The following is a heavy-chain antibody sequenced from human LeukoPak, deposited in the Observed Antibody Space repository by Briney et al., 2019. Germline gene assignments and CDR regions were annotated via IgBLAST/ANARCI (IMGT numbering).Heavy chain of an antibody. CDR1: GSSISTYH. CDR2: IYYSGST. CDR3: ARLPRIAAAGSFDL. J-gene: IGHJ2*01. D-gene: IGHD6-13*01. Sequence: SETLSLTCTVSGSSISTYHWSWIRQTPGQGLEWIGYIYYSGSTTYNPSLKSRVTISLDTSKNQFSLKLTSVTAADTAVYYCARLPRIAAAGSFDLWGRGTLVTVSS. V-gene: IGHV4-59*01.